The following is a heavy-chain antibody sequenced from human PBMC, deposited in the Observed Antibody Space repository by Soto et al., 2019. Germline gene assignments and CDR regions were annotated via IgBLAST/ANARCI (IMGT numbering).Heavy chain of an antibody. V-gene: IGHV3-7*01. CDR2: IKQDGSEK. Sequence: GGSLRLSCAASGFTFSSYWMSWVRQAPGKGLEWVANIKQDGSEKYYVDSVKGRFTISRDNAKNSLYLQMNSLRAEDTAVYYCAREGVGAPKDAFDIWGQGTMVTVSS. CDR3: AREGVGAPKDAFDI. CDR1: GFTFSSYW. J-gene: IGHJ3*02. D-gene: IGHD1-26*01.